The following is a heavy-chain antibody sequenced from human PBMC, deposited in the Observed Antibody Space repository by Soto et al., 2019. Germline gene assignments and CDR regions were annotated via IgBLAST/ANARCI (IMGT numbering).Heavy chain of an antibody. CDR3: ARLEAVAGTYYFDY. Sequence: PSETLSLTCTVSGCSIRSSSYYWGWIRQPPGKGLEWIGSIYYSGSTYYNPSLKSRVTISVDTSKNQFSLKLSSVTAADTAVYYWARLEAVAGTYYFDYWGQGTLVTVSS. CDR2: IYYSGST. D-gene: IGHD6-19*01. J-gene: IGHJ4*02. CDR1: GCSIRSSSYY. V-gene: IGHV4-39*01.